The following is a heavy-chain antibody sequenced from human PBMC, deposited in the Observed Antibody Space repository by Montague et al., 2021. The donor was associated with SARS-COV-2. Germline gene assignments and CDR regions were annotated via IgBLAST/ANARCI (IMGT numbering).Heavy chain of an antibody. Sequence: SETLSLTCSVSGGSISGYYWSWLRQPPGKGLEWIGDIYYSGSTKYNPSLKSRVIISVDRSMNQFSLNLNSVTAADTAVYFCARLLRSCTNGVCRTYHYYAMDVWGQGSTVTVSS. J-gene: IGHJ6*02. CDR3: ARLLRSCTNGVCRTYHYYAMDV. CDR2: IYYSGST. CDR1: GGSISGYY. D-gene: IGHD2-8*01. V-gene: IGHV4-59*01.